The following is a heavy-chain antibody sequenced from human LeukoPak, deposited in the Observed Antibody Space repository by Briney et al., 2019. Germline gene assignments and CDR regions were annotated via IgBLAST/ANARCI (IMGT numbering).Heavy chain of an antibody. CDR2: VNHSGST. J-gene: IGHJ4*02. V-gene: IGHV4-34*01. Sequence: SETLSLTCAVYGGSFSGYYWSWIRQPPGKGLEWIGEVNHSGSTNYNPSLKSRVTISVDTSKNQFSLKLSSVTAADTAVYYCARKAYCGGDCYRPYFDYWGQGTLVTVSS. CDR3: ARKAYCGGDCYRPYFDY. D-gene: IGHD2-21*02. CDR1: GGSFSGYY.